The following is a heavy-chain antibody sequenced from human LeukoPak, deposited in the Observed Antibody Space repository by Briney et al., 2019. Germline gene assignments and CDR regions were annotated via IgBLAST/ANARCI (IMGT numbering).Heavy chain of an antibody. V-gene: IGHV3-48*03. Sequence: GGSLRLSCAASGFTFSSYEMNWVRQAPGKGLEWVSYISSSGSPIYYADSVKGRFTISRDNAKNSLYLQMISLRAEDTAVYYCARDAVRGGGFDHWGQGILVTVSS. CDR3: ARDAVRGGGFDH. J-gene: IGHJ4*02. CDR1: GFTFSSYE. D-gene: IGHD3-16*01. CDR2: ISSSGSPI.